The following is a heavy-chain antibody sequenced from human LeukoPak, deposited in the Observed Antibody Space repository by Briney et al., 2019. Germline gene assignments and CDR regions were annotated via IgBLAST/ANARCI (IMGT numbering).Heavy chain of an antibody. CDR1: GFTFSSYW. J-gene: IGHJ4*02. CDR3: ARDKGYAVDY. Sequence: GGSLRRSCAASGFTFSSYWMHWVRQAPGKGLVWVSLVKSDGISTNYADSVKGRFTISRDNAKNTLYLQMNSLRADDTAVYYCARDKGYAVDYWGQGTLVTVSS. V-gene: IGHV3-74*01. CDR2: VKSDGIST. D-gene: IGHD5-12*01.